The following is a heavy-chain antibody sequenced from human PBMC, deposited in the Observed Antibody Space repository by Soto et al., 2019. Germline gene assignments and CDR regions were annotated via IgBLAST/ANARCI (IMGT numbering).Heavy chain of an antibody. V-gene: IGHV4-59*01. CDR2: IYYSGST. CDR1: GGSISSYY. CDR3: ARDRGVGKIIFDY. J-gene: IGHJ4*02. D-gene: IGHD3-10*01. Sequence: SETLSLTCTVSGGSISSYYWSWIRQPPGKGLEWIGYIYYSGSTNYNPSLKSRVTISVDTSKNQFSLKLSSVTAADTAVYYCARDRGVGKIIFDYWGQGTLVTVSS.